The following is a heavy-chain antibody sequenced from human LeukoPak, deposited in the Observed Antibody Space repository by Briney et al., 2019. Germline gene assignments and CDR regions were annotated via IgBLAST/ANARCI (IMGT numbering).Heavy chain of an antibody. CDR3: ARGHSQYYFDY. Sequence: PSETLSLTCTVSGGSISSYYWSWIRQPPGKGLEWIGYIYYSGSTNYNPSLKSRVTISVDTSKNQFSLKLSSVTAADTAVYYCARGHSQYYFDYWGQGTLVTVSS. CDR2: IYYSGST. CDR1: GGSISSYY. V-gene: IGHV4-59*01. J-gene: IGHJ4*02.